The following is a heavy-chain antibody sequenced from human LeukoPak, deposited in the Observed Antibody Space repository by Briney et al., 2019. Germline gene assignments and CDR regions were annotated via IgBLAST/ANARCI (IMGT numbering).Heavy chain of an antibody. Sequence: SVKVSCNASGGTFSSYAISWVRQAPGQGLEWMGGIIPIFGTANYAQKFQGRVTITADESTSTAYMELSSLRSEDTAVYYCARGWCSSTSCFKYFQHWGQGTLVTVSS. CDR3: ARGWCSSTSCFKYFQH. CDR2: IIPIFGTA. J-gene: IGHJ1*01. CDR1: GGTFSSYA. D-gene: IGHD2-2*01. V-gene: IGHV1-69*13.